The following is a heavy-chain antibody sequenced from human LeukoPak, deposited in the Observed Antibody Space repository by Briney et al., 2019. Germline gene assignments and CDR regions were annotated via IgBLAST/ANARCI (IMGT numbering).Heavy chain of an antibody. CDR3: ARGGWSLGYCSSSSCLDWFDP. D-gene: IGHD2-2*01. CDR1: PYTFTDYY. J-gene: IGHJ5*02. V-gene: IGHV1-2*02. Sequence: ASVKVSCKTSPYTFTDYYMHWVRQAPGQGLEWMGWINPNSGGTNYSQKFQGRVTMTRDTSISTAYIELSRLRSDDAAVYYCARGGWSLGYCSSSSCLDWFDPWGQGTLVSVSS. CDR2: INPNSGGT.